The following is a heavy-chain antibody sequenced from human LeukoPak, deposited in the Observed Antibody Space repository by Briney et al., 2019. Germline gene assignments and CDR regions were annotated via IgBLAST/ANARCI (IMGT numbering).Heavy chain of an antibody. Sequence: PGTSLRLSCAASGFTYSSFAMHWVRQAPGKGLEWVALILYHGNNEYYADSVRGRFTISRDNSNNMLYLQMNRLRAADTAVYYCAKDAYWFDPWGQGTLVTVSS. J-gene: IGHJ5*02. CDR3: AKDAYWFDP. CDR1: GFTYSSFA. V-gene: IGHV3-30*04. CDR2: ILYHGNNE.